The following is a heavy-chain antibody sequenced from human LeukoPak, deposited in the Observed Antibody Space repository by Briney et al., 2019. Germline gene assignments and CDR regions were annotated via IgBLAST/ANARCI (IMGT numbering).Heavy chain of an antibody. D-gene: IGHD3-3*01. J-gene: IGHJ5*02. CDR3: ARALAIPNLKITIFGVVKLFGFDP. V-gene: IGHV1-18*01. CDR2: ISAYTGNT. Sequence: ASVKVSCKASGYTFSNYGITWMRQAPGQGLEWMGWISAYTGNTEYAQKFQGRVTMTTDTSTSTAYMELRSLRSDDTAVYYCARALAIPNLKITIFGVVKLFGFDPWGQGTLVTVSS. CDR1: GYTFSNYG.